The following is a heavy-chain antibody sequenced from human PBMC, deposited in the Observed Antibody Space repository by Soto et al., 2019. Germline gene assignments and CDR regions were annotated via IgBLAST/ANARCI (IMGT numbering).Heavy chain of an antibody. CDR2: ITGSSDRI. J-gene: IGHJ4*02. D-gene: IGHD3-22*01. V-gene: IGHV3-48*02. Sequence: EVQLVESGGGWVQPGGSLRLSCAASGFAFSVSGMNWVRQAPGKGLDWVSYITGSSDRILFADSVKGRFTVSRDNAKNSLYLQMISLRDEDAGIYYCTTSNGHMNHWGQGTLVSVSS. CDR1: GFAFSVSG. CDR3: TTSNGHMNH.